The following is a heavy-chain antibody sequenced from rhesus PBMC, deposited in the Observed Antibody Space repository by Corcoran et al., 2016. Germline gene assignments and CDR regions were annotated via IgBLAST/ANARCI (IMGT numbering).Heavy chain of an antibody. CDR2: VDPEEGEA. CDR3: ARDGRLSSSGWPGVYYGLDS. V-gene: IGHV1-111*02. CDR1: GYTFTDHY. Sequence: EVQLVQSGAEVKKPGATVKISCKASGYTFTDHYLNWVRQAPGKGLEWMGGVDPEEGEADYAQKFKDRVTITADMSTDTAYMELSSLRSEDTAVYYCARDGRLSSSGWPGVYYGLDSWGQGVVVTVSS. D-gene: IGHD6-31*01. J-gene: IGHJ6*01.